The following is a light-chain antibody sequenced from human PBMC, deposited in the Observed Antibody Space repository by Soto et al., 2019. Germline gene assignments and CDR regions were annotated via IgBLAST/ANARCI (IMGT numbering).Light chain of an antibody. CDR1: SSNIGSNY. CDR3: AASDDSLSAYVV. CDR2: RNN. Sequence: QSVLTQPPSASGTRGQRVTISCSGSSSNIGSNYVYWYQQFPGTAPKLLIYRNNQRPSGVPDRFSGSKSGTSASLAISGLRSDDEADYYCAASDDSLSAYVVFGGGTKVTVL. J-gene: IGLJ2*01. V-gene: IGLV1-47*01.